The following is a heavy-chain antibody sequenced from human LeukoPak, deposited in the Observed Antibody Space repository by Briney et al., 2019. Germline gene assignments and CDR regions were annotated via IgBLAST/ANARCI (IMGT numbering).Heavy chain of an antibody. CDR2: FDPEDGET. J-gene: IGHJ4*02. D-gene: IGHD3-10*01. CDR3: ARVLNSGSPRDY. CDR1: GYTLTELS. V-gene: IGHV1-24*01. Sequence: ASVKVSCKVSGYTLTELSMHWVRQAPGKGLEWMGGFDPEDGETIYAQKFQGRVTMTEDTSTDTAYMELSSLRSEDTAVYYCARVLNSGSPRDYWGQGTLVTVSS.